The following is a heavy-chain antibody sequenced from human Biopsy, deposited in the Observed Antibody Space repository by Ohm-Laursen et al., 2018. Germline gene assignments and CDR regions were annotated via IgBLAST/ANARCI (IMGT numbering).Heavy chain of an antibody. J-gene: IGHJ6*02. CDR2: ITSGGSTT. D-gene: IGHD5-24*01. Sequence: SLRLSCAAPGFTFSSYNMIWVRQAPGKGLEWVSYITSGGSTTDYADSVKGRFTISRDNAKSSLFLQMNSLRAEDTAVYYCARDVEGFYSYAMDVWGQGTTVTVSS. CDR3: ARDVEGFYSYAMDV. CDR1: GFTFSSYN. V-gene: IGHV3-11*01.